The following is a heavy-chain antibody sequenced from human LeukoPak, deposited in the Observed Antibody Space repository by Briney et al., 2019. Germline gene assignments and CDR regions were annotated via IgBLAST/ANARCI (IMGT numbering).Heavy chain of an antibody. Sequence: SVKVSCKASGGTFSSYAISWVRQAPGQGLEWMGGIIPIFGTANYAQKFQGRVTITTDESTSTAYMELSSLRSEDTAVYYRASGSTAGAWFDPWGQGTLVTVSS. D-gene: IGHD2-2*01. V-gene: IGHV1-69*05. J-gene: IGHJ5*02. CDR1: GGTFSSYA. CDR3: ASGSTAGAWFDP. CDR2: IIPIFGTA.